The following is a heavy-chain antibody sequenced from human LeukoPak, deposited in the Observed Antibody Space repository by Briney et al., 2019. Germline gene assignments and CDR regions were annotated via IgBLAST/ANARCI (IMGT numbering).Heavy chain of an antibody. V-gene: IGHV4-4*09. CDR3: AILFSGYDSSWFDP. CDR2: IYTSGST. D-gene: IGHD5-12*01. CDR1: GGSISSYY. Sequence: SETLSLTCTVSGGSISSYYWSWIRQPPGKGLEWIGYIYTSGSTNYNPSLKSRVTISVDTSKNQFSLKLSSVTAADTAVYYCAILFSGYDSSWFDPWGQGTLVTVSS. J-gene: IGHJ5*02.